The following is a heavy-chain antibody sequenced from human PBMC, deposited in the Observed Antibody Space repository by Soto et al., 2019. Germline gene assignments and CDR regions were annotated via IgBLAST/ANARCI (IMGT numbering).Heavy chain of an antibody. CDR2: IKQDGSEK. CDR3: AKVGPYDSGSYMFRYNWFGP. Sequence: GGFLRLSCAASGFTFSSYWMSWVRQAPGKGLEWVANIKQDGSEKYYVDSVKGRFTISRDNAKNSLYLQMNSLRAEDTAVYYCAKVGPYDSGSYMFRYNWFGPWGPGTLVPVSS. D-gene: IGHD3-10*01. V-gene: IGHV3-7*01. CDR1: GFTFSSYW. J-gene: IGHJ5*02.